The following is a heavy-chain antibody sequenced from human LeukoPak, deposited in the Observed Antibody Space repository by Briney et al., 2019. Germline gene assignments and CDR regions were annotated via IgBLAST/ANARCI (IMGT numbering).Heavy chain of an antibody. CDR2: LSGGGGTT. V-gene: IGHV3-23*01. J-gene: IGHJ4*02. Sequence: GGSLRLSCEASGFTFSSYAMSWVRQAPGKGLEWVSCLSGGGGTTFYPDSVKGQFTISRDNSKNTLYLQMNSLRAEDTAIYYCARVRLQPSYYFDFWGQGTLVTVSS. CDR3: ARVRLQPSYYFDF. D-gene: IGHD5-18*01. CDR1: GFTFSSYA.